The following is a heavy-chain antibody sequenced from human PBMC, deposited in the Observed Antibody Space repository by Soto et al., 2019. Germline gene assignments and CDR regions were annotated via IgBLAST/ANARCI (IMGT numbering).Heavy chain of an antibody. CDR3: ARDRGDYYYGMDV. J-gene: IGHJ6*02. CDR1: GFTFSSYG. CDR2: IWYDGSNK. V-gene: IGHV3-33*01. Sequence: QVQLVESGGGVVQPGRSLRLSCAASGFTFSSYGMHWVRQAPGKGLEWVAVIWYDGSNKYYADSVKGRFTISRDNSKNTLYLPMNSLRAEDTAVYYCARDRGDYYYGMDVWGQGTTVTVSS.